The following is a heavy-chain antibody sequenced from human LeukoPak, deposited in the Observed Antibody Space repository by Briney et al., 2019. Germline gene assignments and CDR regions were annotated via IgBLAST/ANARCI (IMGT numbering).Heavy chain of an antibody. CDR2: IYYSGST. D-gene: IGHD1-26*01. V-gene: IGHV4-59*08. J-gene: IGHJ5*02. Sequence: PSETLPLTCTVSGGSISSYYWSWLRPPPGKGVEWIGYIYYSGSTYYNPSVKSRVTISIDASKNQFSLQLSTVTAADTAVYYCARRVGATKSNNWFDPWGQGTLVTVSS. CDR3: ARRVGATKSNNWFDP. CDR1: GGSISSYY.